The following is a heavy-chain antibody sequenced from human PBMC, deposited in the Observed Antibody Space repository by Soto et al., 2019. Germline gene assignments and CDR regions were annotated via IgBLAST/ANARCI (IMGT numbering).Heavy chain of an antibody. CDR1: GYTFTSYY. Sequence: QVSLVQSGAEVKKPGASVKVSCKASGYTFTSYYVHWVRQAPGQGLEWMGIINPSGATTTYAQNCEGRVAMTRDTSTSTVYMELSSLRYEDTAVYYCAGRDCFSSSCFFKYWGQGTLVPLPS. CDR2: INPSGATT. V-gene: IGHV1-46*01. CDR3: AGRDCFSSSCFFKY. D-gene: IGHD2-2*01. J-gene: IGHJ4*02.